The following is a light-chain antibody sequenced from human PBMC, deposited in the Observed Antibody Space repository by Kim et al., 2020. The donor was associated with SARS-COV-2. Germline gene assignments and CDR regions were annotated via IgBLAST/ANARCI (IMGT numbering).Light chain of an antibody. CDR3: NSRDSSTNHLV. CDR1: SLRNYY. J-gene: IGLJ2*01. CDR2: GKN. V-gene: IGLV3-19*01. Sequence: ALGQTVRITCQGDSLRNYYASWYQQKPGQAPVIVIYGKNNRPSGIPDRFSGSTSGNTASLTITGAQAEDAADYYCNSRDSSTNHLVFGGGTQLTVL.